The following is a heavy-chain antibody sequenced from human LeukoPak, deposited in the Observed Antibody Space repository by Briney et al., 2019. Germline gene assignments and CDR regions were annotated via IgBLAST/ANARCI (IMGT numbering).Heavy chain of an antibody. V-gene: IGHV1-46*01. J-gene: IGHJ6*03. CDR1: GYTFTSYY. Sequence: ASVKVSCKASGYTFTSYYMHWVRQAPGQGLGWMGIINPSGGSTNYAQKFQGRVTMTRDMSTSTVYMELSSLRSEDTAVYYCTRDYSIYYYMDVWGKGTTVTVSS. CDR2: INPSGGST. D-gene: IGHD4-11*01. CDR3: TRDYSIYYYMDV.